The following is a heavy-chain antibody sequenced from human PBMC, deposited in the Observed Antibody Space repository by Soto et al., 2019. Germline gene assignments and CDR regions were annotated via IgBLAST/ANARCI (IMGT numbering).Heavy chain of an antibody. CDR3: ARHVPAAGYYYGMDV. V-gene: IGHV1-69*12. Sequence: QVQLVQSGAEVKKPRSSVKVSLKASGGSFSSYDISWVREAPGQGIEWMGGIIPIFGTANYAQKFQGRVTITADESTSTAYMELSSLRSEDTAVYYCARHVPAAGYYYGMDVWGQGTTVTVSS. D-gene: IGHD2-2*01. CDR1: GGSFSSYD. J-gene: IGHJ6*02. CDR2: IIPIFGTA.